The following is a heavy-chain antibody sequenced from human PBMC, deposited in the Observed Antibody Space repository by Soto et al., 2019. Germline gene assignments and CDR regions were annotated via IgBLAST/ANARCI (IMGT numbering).Heavy chain of an antibody. CDR3: ARLGEYSSSGVDS. V-gene: IGHV4-39*01. Sequence: SETLSLTCTVSGGSISNSDYYWGWIRQPPGAGLEWIGTIYYTGSTYYNPSLKSRVTMSVDMSKNQFSLKLSSVTATDTAMYYCARLGEYSSSGVDSWGQGALVTVS. CDR1: GGSISNSDYY. J-gene: IGHJ4*02. D-gene: IGHD6-6*01. CDR2: IYYTGST.